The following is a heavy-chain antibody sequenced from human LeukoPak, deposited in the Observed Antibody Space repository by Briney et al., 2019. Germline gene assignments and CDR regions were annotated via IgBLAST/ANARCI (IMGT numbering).Heavy chain of an antibody. CDR1: GFTFRSYA. CDR2: ISADGDST. J-gene: IGHJ4*02. D-gene: IGHD2-2*01. Sequence: GGSLRLSCAASGFTFRSYAMNWVRQAPGKGLEWVSAISADGDSTYYADSVKGRFTISRDNSKNTLYLQMNGLRPGDTAVYYCAKRRYCASTSCHDFDYWGQGTLVTVSS. CDR3: AKRRYCASTSCHDFDY. V-gene: IGHV3-23*01.